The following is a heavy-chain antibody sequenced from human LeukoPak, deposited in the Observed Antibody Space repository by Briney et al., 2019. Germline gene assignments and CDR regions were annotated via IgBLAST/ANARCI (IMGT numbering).Heavy chain of an antibody. CDR1: GYTLTELS. J-gene: IGHJ5*02. Sequence: EASVKVSCKVSGYTLTELSMHWVRQAPGKGLEWMGGFDPEDGETIYAQKFQGRVTMTRNTSISTAYMELSSLRSEDTAVYYCAIREVGATYWVDPWGQGTLVTVSS. CDR2: FDPEDGET. D-gene: IGHD1-26*01. V-gene: IGHV1-24*01. CDR3: AIREVGATYWVDP.